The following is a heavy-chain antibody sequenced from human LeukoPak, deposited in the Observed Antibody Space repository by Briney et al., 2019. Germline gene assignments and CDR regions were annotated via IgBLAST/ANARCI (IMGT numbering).Heavy chain of an antibody. V-gene: IGHV1-8*02. D-gene: IGHD3-10*01. J-gene: IGHJ6*02. CDR1: GYIFTSYG. CDR2: MNPNSGNT. Sequence: ASVKVSCKTSGYIFTSYGISWVRQATGQGLEWMGWMNPNSGNTGYAQKFQGRVTMTRNTSISTAYMELSSLRSEDTAVYYCARWGAVRGVIRSGYYYYGMDVWGQGTTVTVSS. CDR3: ARWGAVRGVIRSGYYYYGMDV.